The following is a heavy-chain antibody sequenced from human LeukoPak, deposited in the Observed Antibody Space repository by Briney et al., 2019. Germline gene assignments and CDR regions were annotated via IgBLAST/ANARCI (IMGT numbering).Heavy chain of an antibody. CDR1: GFTFSGSA. V-gene: IGHV3-73*01. Sequence: GGSLRLSCAASGFTFSGSAMHWVRQASGKGLEWVGRIRSKANSYATTYAASVQGRFTISRDDSKNTAYLQMNSLKTEDTAVYYCTREIVITDAFDIWGQGTMVTVSS. CDR2: IRSKANSYAT. CDR3: TREIVITDAFDI. D-gene: IGHD3-16*02. J-gene: IGHJ3*02.